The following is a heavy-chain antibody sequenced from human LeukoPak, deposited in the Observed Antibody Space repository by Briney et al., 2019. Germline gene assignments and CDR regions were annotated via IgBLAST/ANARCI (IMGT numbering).Heavy chain of an antibody. CDR1: GYTFTGYY. CDR3: ARSHLLYGSGSLDY. V-gene: IGHV1-2*02. D-gene: IGHD3-10*01. Sequence: GASVKVSCKASGYTFTGYYMHWVRQAPGQGLEWMGWINPNSGGTNYAQKFQGRVTMTRDTSISTAYMELSRLRSDDTAVYYCARSHLLYGSGSLDYWGQGTLVTVSS. CDR2: INPNSGGT. J-gene: IGHJ4*02.